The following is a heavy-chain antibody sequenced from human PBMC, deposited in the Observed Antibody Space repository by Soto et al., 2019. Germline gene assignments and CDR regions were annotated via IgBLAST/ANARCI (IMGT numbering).Heavy chain of an antibody. CDR3: ARDLNYGLFDY. V-gene: IGHV3-48*01. D-gene: IGHD4-17*01. CDR1: GFTFSSYS. CDR2: ISSSSSTI. Sequence: EVQLVESGGGLVQPGGSLRLSCAASGFTFSSYSMIWVRQAPGKGLEWVSYISSSSSTIYYADSVKGRFTISRDNAKNSLYVQMERLRAEDAAVYYCARDLNYGLFDYWGQGTLVTVSS. J-gene: IGHJ4*02.